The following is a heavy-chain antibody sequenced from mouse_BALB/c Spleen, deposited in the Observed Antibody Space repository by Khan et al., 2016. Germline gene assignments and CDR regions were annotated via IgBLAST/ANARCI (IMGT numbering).Heavy chain of an antibody. CDR3: ARTDRRGYFDY. J-gene: IGHJ2*01. CDR2: ILPGSGST. CDR1: GYTFSSYW. Sequence: VQLQESGAELMKPGASVKISCKATGYTFSSYWIEWVKQRPGHGLEWIGEILPGSGSTNYNEKFRGKATFTADTSSNTAYMQLDSLTSEDSAVHYCARTDRRGYFDYWGQGTTLTVSS. V-gene: IGHV1-9*01.